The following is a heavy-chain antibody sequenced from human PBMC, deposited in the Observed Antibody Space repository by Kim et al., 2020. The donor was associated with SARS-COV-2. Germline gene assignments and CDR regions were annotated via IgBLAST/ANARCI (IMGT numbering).Heavy chain of an antibody. D-gene: IGHD3-10*01. J-gene: IGHJ4*02. CDR2: M. V-gene: IGHV3-30*01. Sequence: MSYPESVKGRLISSRDNTKSTLYLQMNSLRPEDTAVYYCFAEIGSRSFDHWGQGTLVTVSS. CDR3: FAEIGSRSFDH.